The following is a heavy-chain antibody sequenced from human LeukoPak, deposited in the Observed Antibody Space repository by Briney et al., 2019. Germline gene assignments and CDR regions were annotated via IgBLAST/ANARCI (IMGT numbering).Heavy chain of an antibody. CDR3: ARDSRDTYPYDYVWGSYRATDY. CDR1: GGTFSSYA. Sequence: ASVKVSCKASGGTFSSYAISWVRQAPGQGLEWMGGIIPIFGTANYAQKFQGRVTITADESTSTAYMELNSLRAEDTAVYYCARDSRDTYPYDYVWGSYRATDYWGQGTLVTVSS. D-gene: IGHD3-16*02. V-gene: IGHV1-69*01. J-gene: IGHJ4*02. CDR2: IIPIFGTA.